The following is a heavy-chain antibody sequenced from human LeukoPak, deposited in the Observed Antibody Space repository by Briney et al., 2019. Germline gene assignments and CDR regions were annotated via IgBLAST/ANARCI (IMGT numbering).Heavy chain of an antibody. CDR1: GFTFNNAW. D-gene: IGHD3-10*01. V-gene: IGHV3-15*05. CDR2: IKSKGDGETT. CDR3: ATDLGATMIRGVIVS. J-gene: IGHJ5*02. Sequence: GGSLRLSCAASGFTFNNAWMTWVRQAPGKGREWVGRIKSKGDGETTDYASFVKGRFSMSRDDARATMFLQMYSLEAEDTAVYYCATDLGATMIRGVIVSWGQGALVTVSS.